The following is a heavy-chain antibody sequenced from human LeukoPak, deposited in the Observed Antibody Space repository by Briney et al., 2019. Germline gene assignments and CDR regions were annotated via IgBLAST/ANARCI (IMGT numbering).Heavy chain of an antibody. J-gene: IGHJ4*02. D-gene: IGHD3-22*01. CDR3: ARSGDYYDSSGYHYVAFDY. CDR1: GGSISSGDYY. V-gene: IGHV4-30-4*01. CDR2: IYYSGST. Sequence: TSQTLSLTCTVSGGSISSGDYYWSWIRQPPGKGLEWIGYIYYSGSTYYNPSLKSRVTISVDTSKNQFSLKLSSVTAADTAVYYCARSGDYYDSSGYHYVAFDYWGQGTLVTVSS.